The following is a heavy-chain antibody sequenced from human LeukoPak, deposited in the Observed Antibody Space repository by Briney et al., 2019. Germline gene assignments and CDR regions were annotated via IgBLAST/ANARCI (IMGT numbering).Heavy chain of an antibody. J-gene: IGHJ6*03. V-gene: IGHV4-59*01. CDR3: ARSRYNDLQSGYSGGYYYLDV. D-gene: IGHD3-3*01. Sequence: SETLSLTCTVPGGSISSYFWSWLRQSPGRGREGLGYISHSGRRHYNPSLKSRVTISLETPKNRFSLELSSVTGADTAVYYCARSRYNDLQSGYSGGYYYLDVWGKGTTVIVSS. CDR2: ISHSGRR. CDR1: GGSISSYF.